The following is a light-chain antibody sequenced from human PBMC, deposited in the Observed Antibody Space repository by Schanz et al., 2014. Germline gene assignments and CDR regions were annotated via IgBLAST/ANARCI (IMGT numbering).Light chain of an antibody. V-gene: IGKV3D-20*02. Sequence: EIVLTQSPGTLSLSPGERATLSCRASQTINNNFLAWYQHKPGQAPRLLIYGASSRATGIPDRFSGSGSGTDFILTISSLEPEDFAVYYCQQRSNWPPLTFGGGTKVEIK. CDR2: GAS. CDR3: QQRSNWPPLT. J-gene: IGKJ4*01. CDR1: QTINNNF.